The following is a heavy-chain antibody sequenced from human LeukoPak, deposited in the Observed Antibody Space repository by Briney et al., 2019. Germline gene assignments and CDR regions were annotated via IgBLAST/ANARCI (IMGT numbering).Heavy chain of an antibody. Sequence: ASVKVFCKASGYTFTGYYMHWVRQAPGQGLEWMGRINPKSCGTNYAQKFQRRVTMTRDTSISTAYMELSRLRSDDTAVYYYARSPPPPYCSGGSCYSVGAFDIWGQGTMVTVSS. CDR1: GYTFTGYY. J-gene: IGHJ3*02. CDR3: ARSPPPPYCSGGSCYSVGAFDI. D-gene: IGHD2-15*01. V-gene: IGHV1-2*06. CDR2: INPKSCGT.